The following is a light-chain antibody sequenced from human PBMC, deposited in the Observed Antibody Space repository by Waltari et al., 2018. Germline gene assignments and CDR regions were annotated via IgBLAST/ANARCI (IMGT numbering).Light chain of an antibody. CDR2: GAS. CDR3: QQYGRSLT. CDR1: QSLNTYY. V-gene: IGKV3-20*01. J-gene: IGKJ4*01. Sequence: EILLTQSPETLSLSPGERVTLSCRASQSLNTYYLAWYQQKPGQAPRLLIYGASNRATGIPDRFSGSGSGTDFTLTISRLEPEDCAVYYCQQYGRSLTFGGGTKVNIK.